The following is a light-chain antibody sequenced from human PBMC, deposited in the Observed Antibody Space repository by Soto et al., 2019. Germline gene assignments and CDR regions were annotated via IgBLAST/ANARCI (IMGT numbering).Light chain of an antibody. CDR3: QHRSNWPT. Sequence: EIVLTQSPATLSLSPGERATLSCRASQSVSRYLAWYQQKPGQAPRLLIYDASNRATGIPARFSGSGSGTGFTLTISSLEPEDFEVYYCQHRSNWPTFGGGTKVEIK. CDR1: QSVSRY. CDR2: DAS. J-gene: IGKJ4*01. V-gene: IGKV3-11*01.